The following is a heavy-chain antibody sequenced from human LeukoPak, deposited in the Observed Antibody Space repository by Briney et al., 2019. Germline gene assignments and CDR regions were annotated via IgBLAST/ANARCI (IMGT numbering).Heavy chain of an antibody. CDR1: GFTFSSYE. CDR3: AKVGYCSGGSCLPYFDY. CDR2: ISSSGSTI. V-gene: IGHV3-48*03. Sequence: PGGSLRLSCAASGFTFSSYEMNWVRQAPGKGLEWVSYISSSGSTIYYADSVKGRFTISRDNAKNSLYLQMNSLRAEDTALYYCAKVGYCSGGSCLPYFDYWGQGTLVTVSS. D-gene: IGHD2-15*01. J-gene: IGHJ4*02.